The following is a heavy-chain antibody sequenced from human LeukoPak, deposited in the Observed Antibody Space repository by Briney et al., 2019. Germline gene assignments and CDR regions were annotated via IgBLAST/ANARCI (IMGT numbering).Heavy chain of an antibody. J-gene: IGHJ4*02. CDR1: GFTFSTFA. CDR2: IFPSGGEI. V-gene: IGHV3-23*01. CDR3: AKDLSWFGELLSGAVDY. Sequence: GGSLRLSCAASGFTFSTFAMIWVRQPPGKGLEWVSSIFPSGGEIHYADSVRGRFTISRDNSKSTLSLQMNSLRAEDTAVYYCAKDLSWFGELLSGAVDYWGQGTLVTVSS. D-gene: IGHD3-10*01.